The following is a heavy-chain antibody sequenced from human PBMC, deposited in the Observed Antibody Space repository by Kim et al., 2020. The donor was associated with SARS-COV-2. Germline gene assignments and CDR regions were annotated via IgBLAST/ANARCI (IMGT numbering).Heavy chain of an antibody. CDR3: ARDGSGSYPDS. D-gene: IGHD1-26*01. Sequence: YADSVEGRFTISRDNSNNSLFLQVNSLRTEDTAVYYCARDGSGSYPDSWGQGTLVTVSS. J-gene: IGHJ5*01. V-gene: IGHV3-33*01.